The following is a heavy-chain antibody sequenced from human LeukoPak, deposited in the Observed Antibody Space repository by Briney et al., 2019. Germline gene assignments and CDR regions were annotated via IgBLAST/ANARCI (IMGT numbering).Heavy chain of an antibody. CDR3: AKDSPGGAVGAIDY. D-gene: IGHD1-26*01. CDR1: GFTFSSYA. J-gene: IGHJ4*02. Sequence: GGSLRLSCAASGFTFSSYAMHWVRQAPGKGLEWVAVISYDGSNKYYADSVKGRFTISRDNSKNTLYLQMNSLRAEDTAVYYCAKDSPGGAVGAIDYWGQGTLVTVSS. CDR2: ISYDGSNK. V-gene: IGHV3-30*04.